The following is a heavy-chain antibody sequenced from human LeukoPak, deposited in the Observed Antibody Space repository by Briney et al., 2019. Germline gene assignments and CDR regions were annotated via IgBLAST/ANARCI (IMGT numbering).Heavy chain of an antibody. Sequence: GGSLRLSCAASGFTFSNAWMSWVRQAPGKGLEWVGLSRNKPDGGRTDYAAQVQGRFTITRDDSKSMLYLQMNSLKTEDTAVYYCTADNAPGMDVWGQGTTVTVSS. D-gene: IGHD2-2*01. J-gene: IGHJ6*02. CDR3: TADNAPGMDV. V-gene: IGHV3-15*01. CDR1: GFTFSNAW. CDR2: SRNKPDGGRT.